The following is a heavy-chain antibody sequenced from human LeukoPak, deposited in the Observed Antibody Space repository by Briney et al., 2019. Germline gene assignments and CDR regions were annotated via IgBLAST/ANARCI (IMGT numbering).Heavy chain of an antibody. V-gene: IGHV5-51*01. D-gene: IGHD3-3*01. CDR3: ARPRSAYSQDAFDI. CDR2: IYPGDSDT. J-gene: IGHJ3*02. CDR1: GYSFTSYW. Sequence: GESLKISCKGSGYSFTSYWIAWVRQMPGKGLESMGIIYPGDSDTRYSPSLQGQVTISADKSISTAYLQWSSLKASDTAMYYCARPRSAYSQDAFDIWGQGTMVTVFS.